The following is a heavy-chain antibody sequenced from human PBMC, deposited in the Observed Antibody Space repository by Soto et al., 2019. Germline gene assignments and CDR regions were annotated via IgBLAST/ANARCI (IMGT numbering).Heavy chain of an antibody. D-gene: IGHD3-9*01. CDR1: DYTFTNSW. CDR3: AILSTSPSKDLSYSYFSIDV. CDR2: IYPFDSDI. Sequence: PVESLTIYCQVSDYTFTNSWIAWVLQMSGKGLEYMGIIYPFDSDIRYNPSFQGHVTISADRSINTAFLHWSSLSASDTAMYYCAILSTSPSKDLSYSYFSIDVWGPGTTVTVSS. J-gene: IGHJ6*03. V-gene: IGHV5-51*01.